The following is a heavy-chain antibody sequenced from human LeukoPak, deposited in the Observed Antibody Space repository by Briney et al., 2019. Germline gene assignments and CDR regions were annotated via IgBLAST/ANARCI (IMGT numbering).Heavy chain of an antibody. Sequence: GGSLRLSCAASGFTFSSYEMNWVRQAPGKGLEWVSYISSSGSTIYYADSVKGRFTISRDNAKNSLYLQMNSLRAEDTAVYYCARHYDILTGSFDYWGQGTLVTVSS. D-gene: IGHD3-9*01. J-gene: IGHJ4*02. CDR2: ISSSGSTI. CDR1: GFTFSSYE. V-gene: IGHV3-48*03. CDR3: ARHYDILTGSFDY.